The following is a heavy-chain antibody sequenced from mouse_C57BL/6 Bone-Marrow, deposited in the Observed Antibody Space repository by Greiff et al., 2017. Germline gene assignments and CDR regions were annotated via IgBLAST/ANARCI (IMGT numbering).Heavy chain of an antibody. CDR2: IRNKANGYTT. J-gene: IGHJ1*03. V-gene: IGHV7-3*01. CDR3: ARSRDYGSSYLYFDV. CDR1: GFTFTDYY. D-gene: IGHD1-1*01. Sequence: EVQLVESGGGLVQPGGSLSLSCAASGFTFTDYYMSWVRQPPGKALEWLGFIRNKANGYTTEYSASVKGRFTISRDNSQSILYLQMNALRAEDSATYYCARSRDYGSSYLYFDVWGTGTTVTVSS.